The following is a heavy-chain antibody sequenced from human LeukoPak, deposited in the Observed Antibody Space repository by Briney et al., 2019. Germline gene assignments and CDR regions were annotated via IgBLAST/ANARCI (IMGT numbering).Heavy chain of an antibody. J-gene: IGHJ6*02. D-gene: IGHD2-2*01. V-gene: IGHV3-30*18. Sequence: GRSLRLSCAASGFTFSSYGMHWVRQAPGKGLEWVAVISYDGSNKYYADSVKGRFTISRDNSKNTLYLQMNSLRAEDTAVYYCAKVLGYCSSTSCSGGWYYYGMDVWGQGTTVTVSS. CDR1: GFTFSSYG. CDR2: ISYDGSNK. CDR3: AKVLGYCSSTSCSGGWYYYGMDV.